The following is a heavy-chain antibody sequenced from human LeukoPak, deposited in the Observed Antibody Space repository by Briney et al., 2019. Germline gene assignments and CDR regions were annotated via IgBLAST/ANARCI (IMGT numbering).Heavy chain of an antibody. CDR3: AKDSRYQLLLYYFDY. J-gene: IGHJ4*02. D-gene: IGHD2-2*01. CDR2: ISSRSSYI. CDR1: GFTFSSYS. Sequence: PGGSLRLSCAASGFTFSSYSMNWVRQAPGKGLEWVSSISSRSSYIYYADSVKGRFTISRDNAKNTLYLQMNSLRAEDTAVYYCAKDSRYQLLLYYFDYWGQGTLVTVSS. V-gene: IGHV3-21*01.